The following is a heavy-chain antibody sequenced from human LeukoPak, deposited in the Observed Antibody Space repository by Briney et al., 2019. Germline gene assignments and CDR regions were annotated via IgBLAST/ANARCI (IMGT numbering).Heavy chain of an antibody. CDR1: GFTFRDSP. V-gene: IGHV3-73*01. CDR3: TRPYDSSGYM. J-gene: IGHJ4*02. D-gene: IGHD3-22*01. Sequence: GGSLRLSCAASGFTFRDSPMHWVRQASGKGLEWVGRIRSKANSYATAYAASVKGRFTISRDDSKNTAYLQMNSLKTEDTAVYYCTRPYDSSGYMWGQGTLVTVSS. CDR2: IRSKANSYAT.